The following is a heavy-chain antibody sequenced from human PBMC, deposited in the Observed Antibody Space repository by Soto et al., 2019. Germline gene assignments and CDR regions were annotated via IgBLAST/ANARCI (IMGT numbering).Heavy chain of an antibody. CDR1: GGTFSSYA. J-gene: IGHJ4*02. CDR3: ARVNMVRGVSNFDY. V-gene: IGHV1-69*06. D-gene: IGHD3-10*01. CDR2: IISIFGTA. Sequence: SVKVSCKASGGTFSSYAISWVRQAPGQGLEWMGGIISIFGTANYAQKFQGRVTITADKSTSTAYMELSSLRSEDTAVYYCARVNMVRGVSNFDYWGQGTLVTVSS.